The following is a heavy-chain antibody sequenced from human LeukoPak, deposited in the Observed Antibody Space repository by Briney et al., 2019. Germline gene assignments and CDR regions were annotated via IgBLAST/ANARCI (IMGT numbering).Heavy chain of an antibody. D-gene: IGHD3-10*01. Sequence: GGSLRLSCAASGFTFSTYAKSWARQAPGKGLEWVSSISSSGGSTYYADSVKGRFTISRDNSKNTLYLQMNSLRAEDTTVYYCAKGRLPPDYWGQGTLVTVSS. J-gene: IGHJ4*02. V-gene: IGHV3-23*01. CDR1: GFTFSTYA. CDR2: ISSSGGST. CDR3: AKGRLPPDY.